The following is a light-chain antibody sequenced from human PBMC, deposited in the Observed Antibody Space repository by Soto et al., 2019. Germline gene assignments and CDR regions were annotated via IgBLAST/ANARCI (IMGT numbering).Light chain of an antibody. CDR1: SSNIGAGYD. V-gene: IGLV1-40*01. Sequence: QPVLTQPPSVSGAPGQRVTISCTGSSSNIGAGYDVHWYQQLPGTAPKLLIYGNSNRPSGVPDRFSGSKSGTSASLAITGLQAEDEADYHCQSYDSSLSGSVFGGGTKVTVL. CDR3: QSYDSSLSGSV. CDR2: GNS. J-gene: IGLJ2*01.